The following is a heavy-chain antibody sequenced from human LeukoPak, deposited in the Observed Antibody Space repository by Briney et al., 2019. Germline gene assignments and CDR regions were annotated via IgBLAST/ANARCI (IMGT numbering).Heavy chain of an antibody. D-gene: IGHD6-13*01. CDR1: GGSKGGYY. CDR2: IYSNGSA. J-gene: IGHJ4*02. V-gene: IGHV4-4*07. Sequence: SETLTLTCTVCGGSKGGYYWSWIRQPAGKRLEWIGRIYSNGSATYNPSLQSRITMTIDTSRNQFSLRMTSMTAADAAVYFCARDRGSSWEFWGRGTLVTVSS. CDR3: ARDRGSSWEF.